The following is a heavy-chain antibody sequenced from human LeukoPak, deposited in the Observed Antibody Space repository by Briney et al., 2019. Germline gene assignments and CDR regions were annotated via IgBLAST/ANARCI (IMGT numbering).Heavy chain of an antibody. CDR1: GGSISSSSYY. CDR3: ASHEQENYYDSSGSGYFDY. CDR2: IYYIGST. D-gene: IGHD3-22*01. V-gene: IGHV4-39*01. J-gene: IGHJ4*02. Sequence: PSETLSLACTVSGGSISSSSYYWGCIRQRPGKGLEWIGSIYYIGSTYYNPSLKSRVTISVDTSKNQFSLKLSSVTAADTAVYYCASHEQENYYDSSGSGYFDYWGQGTLVTVSS.